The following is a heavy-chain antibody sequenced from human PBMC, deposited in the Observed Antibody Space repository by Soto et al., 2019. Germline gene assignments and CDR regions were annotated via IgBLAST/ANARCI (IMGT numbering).Heavy chain of an antibody. J-gene: IGHJ4*02. CDR3: GRGIGYCSSINCYSSRRLRFDS. D-gene: IGHD2-2*01. CDR2: VNHSGTT. V-gene: IGHV4-34*01. Sequence: QVQLQQWGAGLLKPSETLSLTCAVYGGSFSGYYWTWIRQSPEKGLEWIGEVNHSGTTYYNPSLKTRVAISVHTPKNQFSLKMSSLTAADTAVYYCGRGIGYCSSINCYSSRRLRFDSWGQGTLVTVSS. CDR1: GGSFSGYY.